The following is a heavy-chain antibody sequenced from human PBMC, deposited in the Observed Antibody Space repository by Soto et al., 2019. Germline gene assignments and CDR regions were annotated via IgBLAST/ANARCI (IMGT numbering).Heavy chain of an antibody. CDR3: TCDARPVSFCRKCVDYYFGMDV. V-gene: IGHV3-11*01. Sequence: GGSLRLSCAASGFTFSDYYMSWIRQAPGKGLEWVSYISSSGSTIYYADSVKGRFTISRDNAKNSLYLQMNSLRAEDTAVYYCTCDARPVSFCRKCVDYYFGMDVWGQGTMVTVSS. CDR1: GFTFSDYY. J-gene: IGHJ6*02. CDR2: ISSSGSTI. D-gene: IGHD2-15*01.